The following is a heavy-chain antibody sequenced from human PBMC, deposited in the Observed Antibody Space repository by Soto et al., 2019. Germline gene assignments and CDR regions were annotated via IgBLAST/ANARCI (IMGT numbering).Heavy chain of an antibody. CDR3: ARGQLQSDLDY. V-gene: IGHV1-18*04. CDR1: GYTFASYG. CDR2: ISAYNGNT. Sequence: ASVKVSCKASGYTFASYGFNWVRQAPGQGLEWMGWISAYNGNTHYAQNLQGRVSMTTDTSTSTGYMELRSLRSDDTAVYYCARGQLQSDLDYWGQGTLVTVSS. J-gene: IGHJ4*02. D-gene: IGHD1-1*01.